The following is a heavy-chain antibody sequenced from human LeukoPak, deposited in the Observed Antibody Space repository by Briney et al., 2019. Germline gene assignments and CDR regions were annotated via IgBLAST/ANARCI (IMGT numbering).Heavy chain of an antibody. V-gene: IGHV3-23*01. CDR1: GFTFSSDA. D-gene: IGHD4-17*01. Sequence: PGGSLRLSCAASGFTFSSDAMSWVRQAPGKGLEWVSAISGSGGSTYYADSVKGRFTISRDNSKNTLYLQMNSLRAEDTAVYYCAKDLPDYDDYEVGYWGQGTLVTVPS. J-gene: IGHJ4*02. CDR3: AKDLPDYDDYEVGY. CDR2: ISGSGGST.